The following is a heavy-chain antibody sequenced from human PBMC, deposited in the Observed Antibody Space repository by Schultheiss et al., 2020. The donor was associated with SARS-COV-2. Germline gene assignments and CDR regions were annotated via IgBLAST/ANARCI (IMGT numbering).Heavy chain of an antibody. J-gene: IGHJ4*02. CDR3: ASLDYYDSSGPNFDY. V-gene: IGHV4-39*07. CDR2: IYHSGST. D-gene: IGHD3-22*01. Sequence: SETLSLTCTVSGGSISSSSYYWGWIRQPPGKGLEWIGSIYHSGSTYYNPSLKSRVTISVDTSKNQFSLKLSSVTAADTAVYYCASLDYYDSSGPNFDYWGQGTLVTVSS. CDR1: GGSISSSSYY.